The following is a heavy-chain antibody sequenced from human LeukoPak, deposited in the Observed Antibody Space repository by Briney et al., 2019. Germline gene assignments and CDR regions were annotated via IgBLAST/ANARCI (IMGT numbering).Heavy chain of an antibody. V-gene: IGHV4-59*08. CDR2: IYYSGST. J-gene: IGHJ3*02. CDR1: GGSISSYY. D-gene: IGHD2-15*01. Sequence: SETLSLTCTVSGGSISSYYWSWIRQPPGKGLEWIGYIYYSGSTNYNPSLKSRVTISVDTSKNQFSLKLSSVTAADTAVYYCARSGSAWWGAFDIWGQGTMVTVSS. CDR3: ARSGSAWWGAFDI.